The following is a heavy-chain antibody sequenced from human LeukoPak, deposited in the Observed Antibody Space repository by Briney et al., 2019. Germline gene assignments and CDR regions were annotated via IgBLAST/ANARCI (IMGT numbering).Heavy chain of an antibody. CDR3: ARSSGYYYYGMDV. Sequence: SETLSLTCTVSGGSISSGGYYWSWIRQPPGKGLEWIGYIYHSGSTYYNPSLKSRVTISVDRSKNQFSLKLSSVTAADTAVYYCARSSGYYYYGMDVWGQGTTVTVSS. CDR2: IYHSGST. CDR1: GGSISSGGYY. J-gene: IGHJ6*02. D-gene: IGHD3-22*01. V-gene: IGHV4-30-2*01.